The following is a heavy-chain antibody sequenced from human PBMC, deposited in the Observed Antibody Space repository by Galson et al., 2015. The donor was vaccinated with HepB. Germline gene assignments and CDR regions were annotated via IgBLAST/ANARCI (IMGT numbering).Heavy chain of an antibody. V-gene: IGHV3-7*03. CDR3: ARRISLVRGIITKPDYYYGMDV. J-gene: IGHJ6*02. D-gene: IGHD3-10*01. CDR1: GFTFSSYW. Sequence: FLRLSCAASGFTFSSYWMNWVRQAPGKGLEWVAHINQDGSSKYYVVSVKGRFTISRDNAKDSVYLQLDSLRAEDTAVYYCARRISLVRGIITKPDYYYGMDVWGQGTTVTVAS. CDR2: INQDGSSK.